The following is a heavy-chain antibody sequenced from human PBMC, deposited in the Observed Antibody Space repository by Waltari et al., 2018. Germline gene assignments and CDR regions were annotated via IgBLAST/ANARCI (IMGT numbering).Heavy chain of an antibody. D-gene: IGHD6-13*01. Sequence: ALVQPGGSLKLSCAASGFTFSGSAMHLVRQASWKGLEWVGRIRSTANSYATAYAASVKSRFTISRDDSKNTAYLQMNSLKTEDTAVYYCTSTAAGTYAFDIWGQGTMVTVSS. J-gene: IGHJ3*02. CDR2: IRSTANSYAT. V-gene: IGHV3-73*01. CDR1: GFTFSGSA. CDR3: TSTAAGTYAFDI.